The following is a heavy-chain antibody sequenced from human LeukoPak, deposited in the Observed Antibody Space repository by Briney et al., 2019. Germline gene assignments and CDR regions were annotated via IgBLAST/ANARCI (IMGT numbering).Heavy chain of an antibody. CDR2: INPKNGGA. Sequence: SVKVSCKASGYTFIGYYMHWVRQAPGQGLEWMGWINPKNGGANYAPRFQGRVTMTRDRSISTVYMELTGLTSDDTAVYYCARASFWESPINWFDPWGQGTLVTVSS. D-gene: IGHD3-16*01. CDR1: GYTFIGYY. V-gene: IGHV1-2*07. J-gene: IGHJ5*02. CDR3: ARASFWESPINWFDP.